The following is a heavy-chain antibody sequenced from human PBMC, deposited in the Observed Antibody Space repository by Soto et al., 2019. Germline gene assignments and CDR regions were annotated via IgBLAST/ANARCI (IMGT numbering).Heavy chain of an antibody. J-gene: IGHJ4*02. Sequence: QVQLVESGGGLVKPGGFLRLSCAASGFTFSDYYMSWIRQAPGKGLEWVAYISSNGDTDYADSVKGRFTISRDNAKNSLSLQMNSLRAEDTAVYYCARYCTLTSVNCYHAYWGQGTLVTVSS. CDR2: ISSNGDT. V-gene: IGHV3-11*01. CDR1: GFTFSDYY. CDR3: ARYCTLTSVNCYHAY. D-gene: IGHD2-21*02.